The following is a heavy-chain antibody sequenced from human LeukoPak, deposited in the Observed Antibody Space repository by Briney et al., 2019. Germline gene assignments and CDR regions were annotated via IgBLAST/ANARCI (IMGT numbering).Heavy chain of an antibody. CDR1: GFIFSSHG. D-gene: IGHD3-10*01. V-gene: IGHV3-21*01. CDR3: ARGRGLPGPLDY. Sequence: GGSLRLSCAASGFIFSSHGMNWVRQAPGKGLEWVSSISSSSSHIYYADSVKGRFTISRDNAKNSLYLQMNSLRAEDTAVYYCARGRGLPGPLDYWGQGTLVTVSS. J-gene: IGHJ4*02. CDR2: ISSSSSHI.